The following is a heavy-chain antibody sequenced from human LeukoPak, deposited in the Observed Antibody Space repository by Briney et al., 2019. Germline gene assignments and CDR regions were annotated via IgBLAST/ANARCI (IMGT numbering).Heavy chain of an antibody. J-gene: IGHJ4*02. CDR3: ARDFDF. CDR2: IYSGGST. Sequence: SETLSLTCTVSGGSVSSGSYYWSWIRQPAGKGLEWIGRIYSGGSTNYNPSLKSRVTMSVDTSKKQFSLNLGSVTAADTAVYYCARDFDFWGQGTLVTVSS. CDR1: GGSVSSGSYY. V-gene: IGHV4-61*02.